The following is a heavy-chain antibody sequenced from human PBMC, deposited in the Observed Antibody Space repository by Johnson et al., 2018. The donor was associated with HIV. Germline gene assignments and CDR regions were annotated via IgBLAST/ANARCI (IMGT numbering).Heavy chain of an antibody. CDR1: RFTFSSHW. D-gene: IGHD5-24*01. CDR2: IKQDGTEK. V-gene: IGHV3-7*01. CDR3: AIWRWGWAGQESLDI. Sequence: VQLVESGGGLVQPGGSLRLSCAASRFTFSSHWMSWVRQAPGKGLEWVANIKQDGTEKYYVDSVKGRFTISRDNAKNLLFLQMNSLRAEDTAVYYCAIWRWGWAGQESLDIWGQGTMVTVSS. J-gene: IGHJ3*02.